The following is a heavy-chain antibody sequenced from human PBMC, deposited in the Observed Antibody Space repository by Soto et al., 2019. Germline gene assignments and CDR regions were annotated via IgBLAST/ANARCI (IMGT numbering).Heavy chain of an antibody. J-gene: IGHJ4*02. CDR2: ISYDGSDK. Sequence: QVQLVESGGGVVQPGTSLRLSCAASGFTFSSYGIHWVRQAPGKGLEWVAVISYDGSDKYYADSVKGRFTISRDNSKNTLYLQMNSLRPEDTAVYYCAKDEGHCSGGSCFQGRYWGQGTLVTVSS. CDR3: AKDEGHCSGGSCFQGRY. V-gene: IGHV3-30*18. CDR1: GFTFSSYG. D-gene: IGHD2-15*01.